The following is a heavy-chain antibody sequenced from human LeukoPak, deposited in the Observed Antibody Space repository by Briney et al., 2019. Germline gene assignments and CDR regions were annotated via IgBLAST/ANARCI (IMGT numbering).Heavy chain of an antibody. CDR3: ATYNVGVTTGFDC. Sequence: SQTLSLTCTVSGASISGGGYFWTWIRQFPGKGLEWIGYISYSGTTYYNPSLKSRLTISTDTSKNQFSLKLSSVTAADTALYYCATYNVGVTTGFDCWGQEPWSPPPQ. D-gene: IGHD3-10*01. CDR1: GASISGGGYF. CDR2: ISYSGTT. V-gene: IGHV4-31*03. J-gene: IGHJ4*01.